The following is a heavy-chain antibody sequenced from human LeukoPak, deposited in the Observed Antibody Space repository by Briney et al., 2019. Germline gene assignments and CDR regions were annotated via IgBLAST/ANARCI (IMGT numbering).Heavy chain of an antibody. V-gene: IGHV3-7*03. D-gene: IGHD3-22*01. J-gene: IGHJ4*02. CDR2: IKQDGSEK. Sequence: GGSLRLSCAASGFTFSSYWMSWVRQAPGKGLEWVANIKQDGSEKYYVDSVKGRFTISRDNAKNSLYLQMNSLRAEDTAVYYCARLYYYDSSGYSYYFDYWGQGTLVTVSS. CDR1: GFTFSSYW. CDR3: ARLYYYDSSGYSYYFDY.